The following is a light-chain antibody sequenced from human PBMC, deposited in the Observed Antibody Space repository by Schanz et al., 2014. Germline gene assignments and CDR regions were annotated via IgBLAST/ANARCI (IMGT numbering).Light chain of an antibody. CDR1: QNVSKW. CDR3: QQYYTYSPEWT. Sequence: DIQMTQSPSTLSASVGDRVTVTCRASQNVSKWLAWYQQKPGTAPKFLIYDASTLESGVPSRFSGSGSVTEFTLTITNLQPDDFATYYCQQYYTYSPEWTFGPGTKVEIK. J-gene: IGKJ1*01. V-gene: IGKV1-5*01. CDR2: DAS.